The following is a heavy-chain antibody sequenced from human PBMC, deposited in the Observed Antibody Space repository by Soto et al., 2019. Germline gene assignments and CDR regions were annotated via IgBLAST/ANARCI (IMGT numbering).Heavy chain of an antibody. J-gene: IGHJ5*02. CDR3: ARVLRGWFDH. CDR2: ISHSGIT. Sequence: SETLSLTCAVSGGSITSANWWTWVRQPPGGGLEWIGEISHSGITNYKASLKSRVTMSVDKTKNDVSLKLTSVTAADTAVYYCARVLRGWFDHWGQGTPVTVSS. CDR1: GGSITSANW. V-gene: IGHV4-4*02.